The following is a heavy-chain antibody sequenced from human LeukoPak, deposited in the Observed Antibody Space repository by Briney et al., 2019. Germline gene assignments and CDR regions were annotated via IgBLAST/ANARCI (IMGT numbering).Heavy chain of an antibody. V-gene: IGHV1-69*13. Sequence: GASVKVSCKASGGTFSSYAISWVRQAPGQGLEWMGGIIPIFGTANYAQKFQGRVTITADESTSTAYMELSSLRSEDTAVYYCARVAYCSSTSCYYWFDPWGQGTLVTVSS. CDR1: GGTFSSYA. D-gene: IGHD2-2*01. J-gene: IGHJ5*02. CDR2: IIPIFGTA. CDR3: ARVAYCSSTSCYYWFDP.